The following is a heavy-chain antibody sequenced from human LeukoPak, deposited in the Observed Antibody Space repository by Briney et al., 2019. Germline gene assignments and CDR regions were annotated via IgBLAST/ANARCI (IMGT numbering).Heavy chain of an antibody. CDR3: ARGLSGILRFLEWLPSRWFDP. CDR1: GYTFTSYD. J-gene: IGHJ5*02. D-gene: IGHD3-3*01. Sequence: ASVKVSCKASGYTFTSYDINWVRQATGQGLEWMGWMNPNSGNTGYAQKFQGRVTITRNTSISTAYMELSSLRSEDTAVYYSARGLSGILRFLEWLPSRWFDPWGQGTLVTVSS. V-gene: IGHV1-8*03. CDR2: MNPNSGNT.